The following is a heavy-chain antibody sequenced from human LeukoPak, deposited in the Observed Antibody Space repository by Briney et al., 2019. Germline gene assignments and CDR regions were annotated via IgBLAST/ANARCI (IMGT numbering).Heavy chain of an antibody. CDR2: ISYDGSNK. V-gene: IGHV3-30*18. Sequence: GGSLRLSCAASGFTFSSYGMHWVRQAPGKGLEWVAVISYDGSNKYYADSVKGRFTISRDNSKNTLYLQMNSLRAEDAAVYYCAKGDYYDSSGSPWYFDYWGQGTLVTVSS. D-gene: IGHD3-22*01. CDR1: GFTFSSYG. CDR3: AKGDYYDSSGSPWYFDY. J-gene: IGHJ4*02.